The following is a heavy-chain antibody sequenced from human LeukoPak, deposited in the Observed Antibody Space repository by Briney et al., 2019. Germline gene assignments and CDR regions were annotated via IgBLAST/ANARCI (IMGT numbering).Heavy chain of an antibody. CDR1: GFTFSSYE. V-gene: IGHV3-48*03. D-gene: IGHD6-19*01. CDR2: ITHSGTSI. Sequence: GWSLRLSCATSGFTFSSYEMNWVRQAPGEGLEWVSHITHSGTSIYYADSVKGRFTFSRDNAKNSLFLQMNSLRAEDTAVYYCARGRAVAGSHYGMDVWGKGTTVTVSS. CDR3: ARGRAVAGSHYGMDV. J-gene: IGHJ6*04.